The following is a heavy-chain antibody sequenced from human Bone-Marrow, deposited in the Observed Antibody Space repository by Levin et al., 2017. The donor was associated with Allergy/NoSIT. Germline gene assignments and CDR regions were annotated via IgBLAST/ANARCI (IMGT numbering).Heavy chain of an antibody. CDR1: GFTVSSNY. Sequence: GESLKISCAASGFTVSSNYMSWVRQAPGKGLEWVSVIYSGGSTYYADSVKGRFTIPRDNSKNTLYLQINSLRAEDTAVYYCARELHDYGSGSYYYYYGMDVWGQGTTVTVSS. D-gene: IGHD3-10*01. CDR2: IYSGGST. CDR3: ARELHDYGSGSYYYYYGMDV. J-gene: IGHJ6*02. V-gene: IGHV3-53*01.